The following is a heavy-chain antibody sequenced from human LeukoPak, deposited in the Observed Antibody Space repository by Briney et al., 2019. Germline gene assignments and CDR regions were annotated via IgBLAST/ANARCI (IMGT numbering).Heavy chain of an antibody. V-gene: IGHV4-39*07. J-gene: IGHJ4*02. CDR1: GGSISSSSYY. Sequence: ASETLSLTCTVSGGSISSSSYYWGWIRQPPGKGLEWIGSIYYSGSTYYNPSLKSRVTISVDTSKNQFSLKLSSVTAADTAVYYCARDRRYFDYWGQGTLVTVSS. CDR2: IYYSGST. CDR3: ARDRRYFDY.